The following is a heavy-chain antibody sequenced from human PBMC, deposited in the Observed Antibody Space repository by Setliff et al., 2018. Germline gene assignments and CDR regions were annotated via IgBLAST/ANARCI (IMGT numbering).Heavy chain of an antibody. J-gene: IGHJ4*02. D-gene: IGHD7-27*01. CDR3: ARRQGANWFDTLFDY. CDR1: GYSFTRYW. Sequence: GESLKISCKGSGYSFTRYWIGWVRQMPGKGLEWMGIIYPSDSDTRYSPSFQGQVTISADKSISTAYLQWSSLKASDTAMYYCARRQGANWFDTLFDYWGQGTLVTVSS. V-gene: IGHV5-51*01. CDR2: IYPSDSDT.